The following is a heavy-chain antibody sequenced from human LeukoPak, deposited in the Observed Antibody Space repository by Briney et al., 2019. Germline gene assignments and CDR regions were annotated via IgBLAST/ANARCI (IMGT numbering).Heavy chain of an antibody. CDR3: VKCEGNGHEYFLP. CDR1: GFTFSSYV. J-gene: IGHJ1*01. Sequence: PGGTPRLSCAASGFTFSSYVMSWGRQAPAKGLERVSVITDRGGSIFYPDSVKGRFTISRDNSKDTLYLQMNSLRGDDKAIYYCVKCEGNGHEYFLPWGQGTLVTVSS. CDR2: ITDRGGSI. D-gene: IGHD2-8*01. V-gene: IGHV3-23*01.